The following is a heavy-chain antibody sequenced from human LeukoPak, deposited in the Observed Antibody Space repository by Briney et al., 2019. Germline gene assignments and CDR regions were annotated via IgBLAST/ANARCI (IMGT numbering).Heavy chain of an antibody. CDR2: FDPEDGET. J-gene: IGHJ4*02. Sequence: ASVKVSCKVSGYTLTELSMHWVRQAPGKGLEWMGGFDPEDGETIYAQKFQGRVTMTEDTSTDTAYMELRSVRSEDTAVYYCATWGGSYFDYWGQGTLVTVSS. D-gene: IGHD1-26*01. V-gene: IGHV1-24*01. CDR3: ATWGGSYFDY. CDR1: GYTLTELS.